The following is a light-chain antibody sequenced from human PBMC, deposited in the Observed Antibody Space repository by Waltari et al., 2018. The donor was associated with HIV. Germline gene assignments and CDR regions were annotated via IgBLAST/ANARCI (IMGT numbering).Light chain of an antibody. CDR3: AAWDDSLNGWV. J-gene: IGLJ3*02. CDR2: TNN. Sequence: QSVLTQPPSASGTPGPRVTLPCSGISSNRGRTTVNWYHQLPGTAPKLLIYTNNQRPSGVPDRFSGSKSGTSASLAISGLQSEDEADYYCAAWDDSLNGWVFGGGTKLTVL. CDR1: SSNRGRTT. V-gene: IGLV1-44*01.